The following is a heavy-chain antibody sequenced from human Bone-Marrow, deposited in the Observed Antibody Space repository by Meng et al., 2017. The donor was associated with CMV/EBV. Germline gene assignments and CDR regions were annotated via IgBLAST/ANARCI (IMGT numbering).Heavy chain of an antibody. CDR2: INPNSGGT. Sequence: ASVKVSCKTSGYIHTSYFMHWVRQAPGQGLEWMGWINPNSGGTNYAQKFQGRVTMTRDTSISTAYMELSRLRSDDTAVYYCAREEYFSSSGGYWGQGTRVTVSS. CDR3: AREEYFSSSGGY. J-gene: IGHJ4*02. D-gene: IGHD6-6*01. V-gene: IGHV1-2*02. CDR1: GYIHTSYF.